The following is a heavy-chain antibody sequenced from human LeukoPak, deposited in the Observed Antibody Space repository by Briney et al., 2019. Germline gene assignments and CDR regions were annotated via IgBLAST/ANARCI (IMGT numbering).Heavy chain of an antibody. CDR1: GGSFSGYY. CDR2: INHSGST. V-gene: IGHV4-34*01. J-gene: IGHJ6*03. CDR3: ARGMSSSWNYYYYYMDV. D-gene: IGHD6-13*01. Sequence: SETLSLTCAAYGGSFSGYYWSWIRQPPGKGLEWIGEINHSGSTNYNPSLKSRVTISVDTSKNQFSLKLSSVTAADTAVYYCARGMSSSWNYYYYYMDVWGKGTTVTVSS.